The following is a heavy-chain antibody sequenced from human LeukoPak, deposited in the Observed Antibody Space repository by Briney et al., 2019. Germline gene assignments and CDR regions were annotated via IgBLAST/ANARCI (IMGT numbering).Heavy chain of an antibody. CDR1: GYTFTSYA. J-gene: IGHJ4*02. Sequence: GASVKVSCKASGYTFTSYAMNWVRQAPGQGLEWMGWISAYNGNTNYAQKLQGRVTMTTDTSTSTAYMELRSLRSDDTAVYYCARGMYENRWELLAHYYFDYWGQGTLVTVSS. D-gene: IGHD1-26*01. CDR2: ISAYNGNT. CDR3: ARGMYENRWELLAHYYFDY. V-gene: IGHV1-18*01.